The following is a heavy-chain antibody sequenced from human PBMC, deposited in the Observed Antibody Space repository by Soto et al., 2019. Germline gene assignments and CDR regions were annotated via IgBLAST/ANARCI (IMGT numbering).Heavy chain of an antibody. CDR1: GYTFTNYA. CDR3: ARDIGNGYFDY. CDR2: ISAYNGNT. J-gene: IGHJ4*02. Sequence: GASVKVSCKASGYTFTNYAISWVRQAPGQGLEWMGWISAYNGNTNYAQKLQGRVTMTTDTSTSTAYMELRSLRSDDAAVYYCARDIGNGYFDYWGQGTLVTVSS. D-gene: IGHD2-8*01. V-gene: IGHV1-18*04.